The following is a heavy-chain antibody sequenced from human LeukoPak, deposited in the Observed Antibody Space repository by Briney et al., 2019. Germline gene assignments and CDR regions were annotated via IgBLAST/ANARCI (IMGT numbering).Heavy chain of an antibody. J-gene: IGHJ4*02. V-gene: IGHV4-59*01. Sequence: PSETLSLTCTVSGGSISSYYWSWIRQPPGKGLEWIGYIYYSGSTNYNPSLKSRVTISVDTSKNQFSLKLSSVTAADTAVYYCARRSSGYYEPFDYWGQGTLVTVSS. CDR2: IYYSGST. CDR1: GGSISSYY. CDR3: ARRSSGYYEPFDY. D-gene: IGHD3-22*01.